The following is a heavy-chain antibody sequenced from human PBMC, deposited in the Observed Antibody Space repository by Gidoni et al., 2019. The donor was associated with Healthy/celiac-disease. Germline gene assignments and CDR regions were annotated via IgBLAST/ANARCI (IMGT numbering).Heavy chain of an antibody. V-gene: IGHV1-46*01. Sequence: QVQLVQSGAEVKKPGASVKVSCKASGYSFTISYMHWVRQAPGQGLEWMGIINPSGGSTSYAQKFQGRVTMTRDTSTSTVYMELSSLRSEDTAVYYCAREGKIQSEFDYWGQGTMVTVSS. CDR1: GYSFTISY. J-gene: IGHJ4*02. CDR2: INPSGGST. CDR3: AREGKIQSEFDY.